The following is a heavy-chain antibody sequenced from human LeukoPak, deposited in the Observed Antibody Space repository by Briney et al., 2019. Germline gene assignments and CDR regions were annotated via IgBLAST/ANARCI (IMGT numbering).Heavy chain of an antibody. CDR1: RFTVSSYE. CDR2: ISSSGSTI. J-gene: IGHJ6*04. D-gene: IGHD3-10*02. Sequence: LSLSCSASRFTVSSYEIIWVCQAPARGVEWVSYISSSGSTIYYADSVKGRFTISRDNAKNSLYLQMNSLRAEDTAVYYCAELGITMIGGVWGKGTTVTISS. V-gene: IGHV3-48*03. CDR3: AELGITMIGGV.